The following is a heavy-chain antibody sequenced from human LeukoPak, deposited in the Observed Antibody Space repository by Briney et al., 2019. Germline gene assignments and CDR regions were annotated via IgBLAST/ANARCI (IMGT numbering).Heavy chain of an antibody. Sequence: GGSLRLSCAASGFTLSSYAMSWVRQAPGKGLEWVSAISDTGNTYHADSVKGRFTISRDNAKNSLYLQMNSLRAEDAAFYYCARDGNYYGSGTYYFYYYMDVWGKGTTVTVSS. CDR3: ARDGNYYGSGTYYFYYYMDV. V-gene: IGHV3-21*01. CDR2: ISDTGNT. CDR1: GFTLSSYA. D-gene: IGHD3-10*01. J-gene: IGHJ6*03.